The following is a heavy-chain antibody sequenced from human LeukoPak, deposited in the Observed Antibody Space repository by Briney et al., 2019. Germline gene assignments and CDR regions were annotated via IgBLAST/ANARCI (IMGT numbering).Heavy chain of an antibody. J-gene: IGHJ4*02. CDR2: TNLHGTAV. CDR1: GLSFSNYW. CDR3: ASAYTYVRLGDH. D-gene: IGHD3-16*01. Sequence: GGSLRLSCEVSGLSFSNYWMHWVRQAPGKRLVGVARTNLHGTAVDYADSVKGRFIISRDNAKNTLFLQMNSLRVEDTAVYYCASAYTYVRLGDHWGQGTLVTVSS. V-gene: IGHV3-74*01.